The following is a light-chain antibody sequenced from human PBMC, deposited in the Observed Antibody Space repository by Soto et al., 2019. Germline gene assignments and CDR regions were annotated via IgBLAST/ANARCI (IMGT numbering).Light chain of an antibody. Sequence: QSALTQPASVSGSPGQSITISCTGTRSDIGAYNFLSWYQQHPGEVPKLILYDVNVRPSGVSNRFSGSKSGNTASLTISGLQAEDEADYYCTSWTTSTTMIFGGGTQLTV. V-gene: IGLV2-14*03. CDR2: DVN. J-gene: IGLJ7*01. CDR1: RSDIGAYNF. CDR3: TSWTTSTTMI.